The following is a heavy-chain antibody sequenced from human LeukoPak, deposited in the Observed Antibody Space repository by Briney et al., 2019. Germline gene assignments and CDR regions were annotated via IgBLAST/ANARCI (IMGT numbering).Heavy chain of an antibody. Sequence: ASVKVSCKASGGTFSSCAISWVRQAPGQGLEWMGGIIPIFGTANYAQKFQGRVTITTDESTSTAYMELSSLRSEDTAVYYCARGGSSEEVGDAFDIWGQGTMVTVSS. J-gene: IGHJ3*02. V-gene: IGHV1-69*05. CDR2: IIPIFGTA. D-gene: IGHD6-6*01. CDR3: ARGGSSEEVGDAFDI. CDR1: GGTFSSCA.